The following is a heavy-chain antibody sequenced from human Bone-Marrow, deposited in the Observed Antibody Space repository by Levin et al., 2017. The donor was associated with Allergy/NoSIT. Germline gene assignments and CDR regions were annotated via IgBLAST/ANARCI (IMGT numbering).Heavy chain of an antibody. V-gene: IGHV1-2*02. Sequence: GESLKISCQASGFAFTDYYMHWVRQAPGQGLEWLGWINPNNGATKYALKFQDRVTMTRDTSISTDYMEFRRLRSDDTAVFYCARDPAVTRDGYFDLWGRGTLVRVSS. CDR2: INPNNGAT. CDR3: ARDPAVTRDGYFDL. CDR1: GFAFTDYY. J-gene: IGHJ2*01. D-gene: IGHD4-17*01.